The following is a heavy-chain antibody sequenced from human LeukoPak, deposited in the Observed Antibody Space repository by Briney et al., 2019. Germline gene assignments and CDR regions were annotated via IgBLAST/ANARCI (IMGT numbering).Heavy chain of an antibody. D-gene: IGHD3-22*01. CDR3: ARGRSYYYDSSGYYY. Sequence: ASVKVSCKASGYTFTGYYMHWVRQAPGQGLEWMGWINPNSGGTNYAQKFQGRVTMTRDTSISTAYMELSRLRSDDTAVYYCARGRSYYYDSSGYYYWGQGTLVTVSS. J-gene: IGHJ4*02. CDR2: INPNSGGT. V-gene: IGHV1-2*02. CDR1: GYTFTGYY.